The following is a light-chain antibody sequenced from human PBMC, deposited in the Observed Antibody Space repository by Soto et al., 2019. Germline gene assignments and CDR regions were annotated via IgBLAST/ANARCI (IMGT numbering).Light chain of an antibody. CDR3: QKFNTAPLT. J-gene: IGKJ5*01. Sequence: DIQMTQSPSSLSASVGDRVTITCRASQDISVYLAWYQQKPGKVPKLLIYSASTLQSGVPSRFSGSGSVTDFTLTISSLQPEDVETYYCQKFNTAPLTFGQGTRLEIK. CDR1: QDISVY. V-gene: IGKV1-27*01. CDR2: SAS.